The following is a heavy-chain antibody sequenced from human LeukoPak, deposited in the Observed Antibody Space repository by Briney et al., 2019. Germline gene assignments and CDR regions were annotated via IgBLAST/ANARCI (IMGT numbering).Heavy chain of an antibody. CDR2: ISTSGSTI. J-gene: IGHJ5*01. V-gene: IGHV3-11*01. CDR1: GFTFSDYY. Sequence: GGSLRLSCAASGFTFSDYYMSWMRQAPGQGLEWVSYISTSGSTIYHADSVKGRFTISRDNAKNSLYLQMNSLRAEDTAVYYCAREHCSSTSCYFDSWGQGSLVTVSS. D-gene: IGHD2-2*01. CDR3: AREHCSSTSCYFDS.